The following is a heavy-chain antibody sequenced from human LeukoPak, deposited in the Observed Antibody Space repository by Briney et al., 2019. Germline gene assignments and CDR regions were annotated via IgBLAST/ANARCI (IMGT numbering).Heavy chain of an antibody. Sequence: SQNPSLTPPAPRASIHTGSYFWRCLRQPARTALDSIARIYTTGTTNYNSSLMSRATISIDTSKNQFSLKLSSVTAADTAVYYCARSNSGSYRELDYWGQGALVTVSS. CDR1: RASIHTGSYF. J-gene: IGHJ4*02. CDR2: IYTTGTT. V-gene: IGHV4-61*02. CDR3: ARSNSGSYRELDY. D-gene: IGHD1-26*01.